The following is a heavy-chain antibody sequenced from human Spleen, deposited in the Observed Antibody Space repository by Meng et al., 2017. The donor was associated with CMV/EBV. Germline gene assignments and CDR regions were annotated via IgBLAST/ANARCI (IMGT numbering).Heavy chain of an antibody. D-gene: IGHD3-16*01. CDR2: ISDDGTNT. CDR1: GFSFSTYA. Sequence: GESLKISCATSGFSFSTYAFHWVRQPPGRGLDWIAVISDDGTNTYHADSVEGRFTISRDNSENTLFLQMSSLRPEDTGVYYCARSPAYYRSAIDYWGQGALVTVSS. J-gene: IGHJ4*02. V-gene: IGHV3-30*15. CDR3: ARSPAYYRSAIDY.